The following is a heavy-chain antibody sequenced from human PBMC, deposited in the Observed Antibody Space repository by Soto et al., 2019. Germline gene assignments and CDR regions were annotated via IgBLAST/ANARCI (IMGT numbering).Heavy chain of an antibody. CDR3: ARHYYDSSGYYYYYYGMDV. V-gene: IGHV3-13*05. CDR1: GFTFSSYD. J-gene: IGHJ6*02. D-gene: IGHD3-22*01. CDR2: IGTAGDP. Sequence: GGSLSVSIAAWGFTFSSYDMQCIRHAQGKGLELVSAIGTAGDPYYPGSVKGGFTIPRENAKKSLYLQINSLKASDTAMYYCARHYYDSSGYYYYYYGMDVWGQGTTVTVYS.